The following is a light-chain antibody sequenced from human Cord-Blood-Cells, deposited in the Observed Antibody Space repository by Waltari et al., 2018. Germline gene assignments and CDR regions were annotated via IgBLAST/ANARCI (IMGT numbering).Light chain of an antibody. Sequence: ELVLTQSPATLSLSPGERATLPCRASQGVSSYLAWYQQKPGQAPRLLIYDASNRATGIPARFSGSGSGTDFTLTISSLEPEDFAVYYCQQRSNWPLTFGGGTKVEIK. CDR1: QGVSSY. CDR2: DAS. CDR3: QQRSNWPLT. V-gene: IGKV3-11*01. J-gene: IGKJ4*01.